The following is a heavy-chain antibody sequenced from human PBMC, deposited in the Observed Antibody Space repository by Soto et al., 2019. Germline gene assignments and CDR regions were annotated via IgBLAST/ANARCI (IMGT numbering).Heavy chain of an antibody. CDR2: INPNSGGT. D-gene: IGHD6-19*01. CDR3: AREGNMAVAGQEEGYYYMDV. CDR1: GYTFTGYY. J-gene: IGHJ6*03. V-gene: IGHV1-2*04. Sequence: ASVKVSCKASGYTFTGYYMHWVRQAPGQGLEWMGWINPNSGGTNYAQKFQGWVTMTRDTSISTAYMELSRLRSDDTAVYYCAREGNMAVAGQEEGYYYMDVWGKGTTVTVSS.